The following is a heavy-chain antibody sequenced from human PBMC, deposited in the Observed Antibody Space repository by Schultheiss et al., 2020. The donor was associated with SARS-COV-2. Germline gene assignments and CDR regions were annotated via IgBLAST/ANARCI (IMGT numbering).Heavy chain of an antibody. Sequence: ASVKVSCKASGYTFTSYGINWVRQATGQGLEWMGWMNPNSGNTGYAQKFQGRVTMTEDTSTDTAYMELSSLRSEDTAVYYCATVRYDSSGLHYWGQGTLVTVSS. CDR2: MNPNSGNT. V-gene: IGHV1-8*02. CDR3: ATVRYDSSGLHY. D-gene: IGHD3-22*01. CDR1: GYTFTSYG. J-gene: IGHJ4*02.